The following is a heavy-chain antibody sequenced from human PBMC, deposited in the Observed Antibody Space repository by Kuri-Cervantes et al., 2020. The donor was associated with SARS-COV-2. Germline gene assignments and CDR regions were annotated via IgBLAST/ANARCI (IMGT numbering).Heavy chain of an antibody. V-gene: IGHV5-10-1*01. CDR1: GYSFTSYW. D-gene: IGHD6-19*01. CDR2: IDPSDSYT. CDR3: ARQGAYSSGYTDY. Sequence: GGSLRLSCKGSGYSFTSYWISWVRQMPGKGLEWMGRIDPSDSYTNYSPSFQGHVTISADKSISTAYLQWSSLKASDTAMYYCARQGAYSSGYTDYWGQGTLVTSPQ. J-gene: IGHJ4*02.